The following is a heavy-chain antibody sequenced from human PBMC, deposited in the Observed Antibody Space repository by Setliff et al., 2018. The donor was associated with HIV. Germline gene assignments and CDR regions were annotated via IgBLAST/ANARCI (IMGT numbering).Heavy chain of an antibody. CDR3: ARDLTSNSNCFEP. Sequence: SETLSLTCTVSGGSISSGGYYWSWIRQHPGKGLEWIGYIYYTGKTYYNPSLESRISMSVDTSKNQFSLKLTSVTAADTAIYYCARDLTSNSNCFEPWGQGTQVTVSS. D-gene: IGHD4-4*01. CDR2: IYYTGKT. J-gene: IGHJ5*02. V-gene: IGHV4-31*03. CDR1: GGSISSGGYY.